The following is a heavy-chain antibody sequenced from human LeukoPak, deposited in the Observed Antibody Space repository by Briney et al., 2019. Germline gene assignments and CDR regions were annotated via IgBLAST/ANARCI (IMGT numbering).Heavy chain of an antibody. V-gene: IGHV3-33*06. Sequence: GGSLRLSCAASGLTFSSYGMHWVRQAPGKGLEWVAVIWYDGSNKYYADSVKGRFTITRDNSNNTLYLQMDSLRAEDTAVYYCAKDLSRLDWLFIGFDYWGQGTLVTVSS. CDR1: GLTFSSYG. D-gene: IGHD3/OR15-3a*01. CDR3: AKDLSRLDWLFIGFDY. CDR2: IWYDGSNK. J-gene: IGHJ4*02.